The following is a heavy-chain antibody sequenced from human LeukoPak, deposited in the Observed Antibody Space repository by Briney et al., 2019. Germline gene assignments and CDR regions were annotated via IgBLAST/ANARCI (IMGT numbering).Heavy chain of an antibody. J-gene: IGHJ6*03. CDR2: INHSGST. CDR3: ARSASGYDKVGYYYYYMDV. Sequence: SETLSLTCTVSGGSISSSSYYWSWIRQPPGKGLEWIGEINHSGSTNYNPSLKSRVAISVDTSKNQFSLKLSSVTAADTAVYYCARSASGYDKVGYYYYYMDVWGKGTTVTISS. V-gene: IGHV4-39*07. CDR1: GGSISSSSYY. D-gene: IGHD5-12*01.